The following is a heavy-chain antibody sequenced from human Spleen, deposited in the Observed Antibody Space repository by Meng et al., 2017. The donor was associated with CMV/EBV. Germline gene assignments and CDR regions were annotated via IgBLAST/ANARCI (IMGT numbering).Heavy chain of an antibody. CDR2: ITDNGGGT. D-gene: IGHD1-14*01. CDR3: ASRPEFDY. J-gene: IGHJ4*02. CDR1: GFTFSTYS. Sequence: GESLKISCAASGFTFSTYSMNWVRQAPGKGLEWVSSITDNGGGTYYADSVKGRFTISRHNSKDTLYLQVNSLRAEDTALYYCASRPEFDYWGQGTLVTVSS. V-gene: IGHV3-23*01.